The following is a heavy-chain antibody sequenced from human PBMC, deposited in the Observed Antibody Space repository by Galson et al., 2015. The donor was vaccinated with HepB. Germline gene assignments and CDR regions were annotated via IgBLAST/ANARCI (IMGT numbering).Heavy chain of an antibody. CDR3: TRTTVEPGIDY. V-gene: IGHV3-73*01. CDR2: IRSKANSYAT. Sequence: SLRLSCAASGFTFSGSAMHWVRQASGKGLEWVGRIRSKANSYATAYAASVKGRFTISRDDSKNTAYLQMNSLKTEATAVYYCTRTTVEPGIDYWGQGTLVTVSS. CDR1: GFTFSGSA. J-gene: IGHJ4*02. D-gene: IGHD4-23*01.